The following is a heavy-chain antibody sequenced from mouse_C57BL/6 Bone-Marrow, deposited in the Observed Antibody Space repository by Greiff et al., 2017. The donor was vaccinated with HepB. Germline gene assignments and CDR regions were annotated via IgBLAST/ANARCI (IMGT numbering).Heavy chain of an antibody. CDR1: GFSLTSYG. J-gene: IGHJ4*01. Sequence: VQLQQSGPGLVQPSQSLSITCTVSGFSLTSYGVHWVRQSPGKGLEWLGVIWSGGSTDYNAAFISRLSISKDNSKSQVFFKMNSLQADDTAIYYCASYYGSFYYYAMDYWGQGTSVTVSS. V-gene: IGHV2-2*01. CDR3: ASYYGSFYYYAMDY. D-gene: IGHD1-1*01. CDR2: IWSGGST.